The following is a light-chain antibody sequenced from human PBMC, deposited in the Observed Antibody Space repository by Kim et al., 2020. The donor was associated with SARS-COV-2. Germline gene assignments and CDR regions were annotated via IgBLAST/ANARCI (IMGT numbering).Light chain of an antibody. J-gene: IGKJ1*01. CDR1: QSVSSNY. V-gene: IGKV3-20*01. CDR2: DAS. CDR3: QQYVTSPRT. Sequence: EIVLTQSPGTLSLSPGERATLSCRASQSVSSNYLAWYQQKPGQAPRFLIYDASSRATGIPDRFSGSGSGTDFTLTITRLEPEDFAVYYCQQYVTSPRTFGQGTKVDIK.